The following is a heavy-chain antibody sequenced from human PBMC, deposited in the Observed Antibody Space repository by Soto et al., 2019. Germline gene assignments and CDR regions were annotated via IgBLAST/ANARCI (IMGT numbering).Heavy chain of an antibody. Sequence: GGSLRLSCAASGFTFSSYGMHWVRQAPGKGLEWVAVIWYDGSNKYYADSVKGRFTISRDNSKNTLYLQMNSLRAEDTAVYYCAREGAGIAVAGAFDIWGQGTMVTVS. CDR2: IWYDGSNK. V-gene: IGHV3-33*01. CDR3: AREGAGIAVAGAFDI. J-gene: IGHJ3*02. D-gene: IGHD6-19*01. CDR1: GFTFSSYG.